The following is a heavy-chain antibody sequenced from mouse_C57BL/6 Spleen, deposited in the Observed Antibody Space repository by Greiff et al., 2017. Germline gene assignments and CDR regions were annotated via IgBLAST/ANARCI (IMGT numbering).Heavy chain of an antibody. V-gene: IGHV1-82*01. D-gene: IGHD2-12*01. CDR2: IYPGDGDP. CDR3: ARGVTTLDY. CDR1: GYAFSSSW. Sequence: QVQLQQSGPELVKPGASVKISCKASGYAFSSSWMNWVKQRPGKGLEWIGRIYPGDGDPNYNGKFKGKATLTADKSSSTAYMQLSSLTSEDSAVYFCARGVTTLDYWGQGTTLTVSS. J-gene: IGHJ2*01.